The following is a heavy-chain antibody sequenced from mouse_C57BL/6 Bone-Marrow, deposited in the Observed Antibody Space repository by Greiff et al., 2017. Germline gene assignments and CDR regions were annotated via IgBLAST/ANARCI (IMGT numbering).Heavy chain of an antibody. J-gene: IGHJ4*01. CDR2: IYPGDGDT. CDR3: ARDNYYGSSYLYYAMDY. V-gene: IGHV1-82*01. Sequence: VKLMESGPELVKPGASVKISCKASGYAFSSSWMNWVKQRPGKGLEWIGRIYPGDGDTNYNGKFKGKATLTADKSSSTAYMQLSSLTSEDSAVYFCARDNYYGSSYLYYAMDYWGQGTSVTVSS. CDR1: GYAFSSSW. D-gene: IGHD1-1*01.